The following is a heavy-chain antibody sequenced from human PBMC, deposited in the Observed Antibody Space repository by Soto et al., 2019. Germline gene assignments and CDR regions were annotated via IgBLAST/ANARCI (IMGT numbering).Heavy chain of an antibody. CDR1: GDSISSYY. V-gene: IGHV4-59*01. CDR2: LYYGRSA. D-gene: IGHD6-13*01. J-gene: IGHJ5*02. Sequence: PSETLSLTCAVSGDSISSYYCMWIRQPPGKGLESIGYLYYGRSANYNPSLKSRVTLSVDTSTNQFSLKLSSLTAADTAVYYCARAGSSWYEVLPASWGQGMLVTVSS. CDR3: ARAGSSWYEVLPAS.